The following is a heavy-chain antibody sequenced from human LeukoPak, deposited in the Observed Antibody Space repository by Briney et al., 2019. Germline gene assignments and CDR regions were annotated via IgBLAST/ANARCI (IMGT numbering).Heavy chain of an antibody. CDR2: VSGSGRST. V-gene: IGHV3-23*01. D-gene: IGHD5-18*01. J-gene: IGHJ4*02. CDR1: GFTFSSCA. CDR3: AKSRHTAPDY. Sequence: GGSLRLSCAASGFTFSSCAMSWVRQAPGKGLEWVSAVSGSGRSTFYADSVKGRFTISRDTSKSTLYLEINSLRAEDTAVYYCAKSRHTAPDYWGQGTLVTVSS.